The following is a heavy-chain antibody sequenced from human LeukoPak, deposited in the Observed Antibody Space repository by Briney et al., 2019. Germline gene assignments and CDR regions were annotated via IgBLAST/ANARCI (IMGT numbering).Heavy chain of an antibody. CDR1: GGSISSSSYY. V-gene: IGHV4-39*07. D-gene: IGHD2-15*01. CDR2: IYYSGST. CDR3: ARGGVVVVAALDY. J-gene: IGHJ4*02. Sequence: SETLSLTCTVSGGSISSSSYYWGWIRQPPGKGLEWIGSIYYSGSTYYNPSLKSRVTISVDTSKNQFSLKLSSVTAADTAVYYCARGGVVVVAALDYWGQGTLVTVSS.